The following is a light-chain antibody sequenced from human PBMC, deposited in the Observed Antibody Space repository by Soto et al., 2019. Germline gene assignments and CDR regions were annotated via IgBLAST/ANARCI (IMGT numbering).Light chain of an antibody. J-gene: IGLJ1*01. CDR3: SSSTTTSTLV. Sequence: QSALTQPASVSGSPGQSIAISCTGTSSDVGGDDYVSWYQQHPDKAPKLMLYEVSNRPSGVSSRFSGSKSGSTASLTISGLQAEDEGDYYCSSSTTTSTLVFGTGTKLTVL. CDR1: SSDVGGDDY. CDR2: EVS. V-gene: IGLV2-14*01.